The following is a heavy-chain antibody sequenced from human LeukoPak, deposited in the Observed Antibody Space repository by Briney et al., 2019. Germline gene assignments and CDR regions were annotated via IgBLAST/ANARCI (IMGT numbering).Heavy chain of an antibody. D-gene: IGHD1-20*01. CDR1: GYSFASYW. CDR3: ARHNNWAFDY. Sequence: GESLKISCKASGYSFASYWIGWVRQTSGKGLEWMAIIHRNDASTIYSPSFQGQVTISADRSITTAYLQWNTLQASDTAIYYCARHNNWAFDYWDRGTLLTVSS. CDR2: IHRNDAST. J-gene: IGHJ4*02. V-gene: IGHV5-51*01.